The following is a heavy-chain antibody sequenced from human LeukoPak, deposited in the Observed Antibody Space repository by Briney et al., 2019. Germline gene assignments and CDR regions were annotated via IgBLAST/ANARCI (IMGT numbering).Heavy chain of an antibody. V-gene: IGHV1-2*02. CDR3: ARGPSTAAFDI. J-gene: IGHJ3*02. CDR1: GYTFTAYY. Sequence: PGGSLRLSCAASGYTFTAYYMHWFRQAPGQGLEWMGWINPDNGDIDSAQRFQGRVTLTRDTSISTAYMELNRLTSDDTAVYYCARGPSTAAFDIWGQGTMVTVSS. CDR2: INPDNGDI. D-gene: IGHD6-13*01.